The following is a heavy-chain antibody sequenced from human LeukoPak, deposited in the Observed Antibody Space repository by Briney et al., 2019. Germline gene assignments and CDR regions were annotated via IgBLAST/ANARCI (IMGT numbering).Heavy chain of an antibody. CDR2: INPNSGGT. V-gene: IGHV1-2*02. Sequence: ASVKVSCKASGYTFTGYYVHWVRQAPGQGLEWMGWINPNSGGTNYAQKFQGRVSMTRDTSISTAYMELSRLRSDDTAVYYCARDAAETGYSSGWYSNWFDPWGQGTLVTVSS. CDR1: GYTFTGYY. D-gene: IGHD6-19*01. CDR3: ARDAAETGYSSGWYSNWFDP. J-gene: IGHJ5*02.